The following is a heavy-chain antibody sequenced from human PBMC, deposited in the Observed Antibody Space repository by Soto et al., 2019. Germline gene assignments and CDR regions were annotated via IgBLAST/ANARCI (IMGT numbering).Heavy chain of an antibody. Sequence: GGSLRLSCAASGFPFRSSSLNWVRQAPGKGLERVSSISSSSSYVYYADSVKGRFTISRGNAKNSLYLQMNSLRADDTAVYYCARDLGEASAIWGQGTLVTVSS. J-gene: IGHJ4*02. CDR3: ARDLGEASAI. V-gene: IGHV3-21*01. D-gene: IGHD3-10*01. CDR1: GFPFRSSS. CDR2: ISSSSSYV.